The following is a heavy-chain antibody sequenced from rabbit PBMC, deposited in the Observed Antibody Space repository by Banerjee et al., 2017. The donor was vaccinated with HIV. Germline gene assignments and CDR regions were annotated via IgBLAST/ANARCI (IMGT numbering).Heavy chain of an antibody. CDR2: IVTSGGST. V-gene: IGHV1S45*01. CDR3: AREWANSNINLNL. D-gene: IGHD1-1*01. Sequence: QEQLEESGGDLVKPEGSLTLTCTASGFSFNNNYWIYWVRQAPGKGLEWIARIVTSGGSTWYASWAKGRFTISKTSSTTVTLQMTSLTAADTATYFCAREWANSNINLNLWGPGTLVTVS. CDR1: GFSFNNNYW. J-gene: IGHJ4*01.